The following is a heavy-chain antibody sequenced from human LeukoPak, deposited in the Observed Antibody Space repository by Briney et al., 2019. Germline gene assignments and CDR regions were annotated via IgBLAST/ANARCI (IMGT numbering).Heavy chain of an antibody. CDR1: GYTFTSYG. J-gene: IGHJ6*03. CDR3: ARGAYGISWSQTLYYYYYMDV. CDR2: ISAYNGNT. D-gene: IGHD6-13*01. V-gene: IGHV1-18*01. Sequence: ASVKVSCKASGYTFTSYGISWVRQAPGQGLEWMGWISAYNGNTNYAQKLQGRVTMTTDTSTSTAYMELRSLRSEDTAVYYCARGAYGISWSQTLYYYYYMDVWGKGTTVTVSS.